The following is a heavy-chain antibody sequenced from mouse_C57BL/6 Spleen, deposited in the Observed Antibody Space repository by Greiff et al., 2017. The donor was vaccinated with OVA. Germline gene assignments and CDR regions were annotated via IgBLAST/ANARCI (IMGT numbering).Heavy chain of an antibody. V-gene: IGHV5-6*01. J-gene: IGHJ2*01. Sequence: EVKVVESGGDLVKPGGSLKLSCAASGFTFSSYGMSWVRQTPDKRLEWVATISSGGSYTYYPDSVKGRFTISRDNSKNTRYLQMSSLKSEDTAMYYCARHGSGGGPYFDYWGQGTTLTVSS. CDR2: ISSGGSYT. D-gene: IGHD4-1*01. CDR3: ARHGSGGGPYFDY. CDR1: GFTFSSYG.